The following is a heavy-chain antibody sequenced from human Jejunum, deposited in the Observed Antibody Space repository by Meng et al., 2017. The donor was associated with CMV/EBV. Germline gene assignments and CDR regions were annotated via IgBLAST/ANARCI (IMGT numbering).Heavy chain of an antibody. CDR2: LSIHDGHT. Sequence: CRASGYIFSNFGIAWVRRAPGQGLEWMGYLSIHDGHTKYAKNVQGRVTMTADISTSTGYMELTSLTSDDTAVYYCAREFRERWELGHWGQGTLVTVSS. V-gene: IGHV1-18*01. CDR3: AREFRERWELGH. D-gene: IGHD4-23*01. J-gene: IGHJ4*02. CDR1: GYIFSNFG.